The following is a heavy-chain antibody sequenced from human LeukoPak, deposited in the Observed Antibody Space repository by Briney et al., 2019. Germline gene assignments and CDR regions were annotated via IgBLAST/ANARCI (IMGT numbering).Heavy chain of an antibody. Sequence: PGGSLRLSCAASGFTVRSYYMAWVRQAPGKGLEWVSVIYSGGDTYYADSVKGRFTISRDNSKNMICLEMSSLKAEDTAVYYCAKERNLEIAVAGTIFDYWGQGTLVTVSS. V-gene: IGHV3-66*01. CDR3: AKERNLEIAVAGTIFDY. CDR2: IYSGGDT. J-gene: IGHJ4*02. CDR1: GFTVRSYY. D-gene: IGHD6-19*01.